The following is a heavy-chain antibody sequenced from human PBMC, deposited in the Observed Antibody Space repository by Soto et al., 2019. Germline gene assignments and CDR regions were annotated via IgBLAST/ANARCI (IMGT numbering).Heavy chain of an antibody. CDR1: GGSIGSRDYY. J-gene: IGHJ6*02. Sequence: QVQVQESGPGLVKPSQTLSLKCSVSGGSIGSRDYYWSWIRQHPEKDLEWIGSIYYNGNTDYNPSLRGLPTLSLNTSMNEFSLKLTPVTAADTAVYYCARDKGGAALKGSGMDVWGQGTTVTVS. D-gene: IGHD3-10*01. CDR2: IYYNGNT. CDR3: ARDKGGAALKGSGMDV. V-gene: IGHV4-31*01.